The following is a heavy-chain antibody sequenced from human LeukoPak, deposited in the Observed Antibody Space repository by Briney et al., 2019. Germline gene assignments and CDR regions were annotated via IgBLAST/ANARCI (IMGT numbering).Heavy chain of an antibody. CDR1: GFTLRSFE. Sequence: GGSVRLSRAASGFTLRSFEVLWVRHPPGKGLVGGSYISCRGRTIYYADSVKGRFTISRDNAKNARDLQINSLRAEDTAFYYGAELGITMIWGVWGKGTTVTISS. CDR3: AELGITMIWGV. CDR2: ISCRGRTI. D-gene: IGHD3-22*01. J-gene: IGHJ6*04. V-gene: IGHV3-48*03.